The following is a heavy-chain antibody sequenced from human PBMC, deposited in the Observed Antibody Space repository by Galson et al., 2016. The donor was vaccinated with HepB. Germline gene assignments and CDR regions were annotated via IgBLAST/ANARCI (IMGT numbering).Heavy chain of an antibody. CDR3: VRFEGATYGSDLDY. CDR2: IYPGDSDA. CDR1: GYSFTTYW. J-gene: IGHJ4*02. D-gene: IGHD1-26*01. Sequence: QSGAEVKKPGESLKISCKGSGYSFTTYWIGWVRQKPGKGLEWMGVIYPGDSDARYSPSFQGQVTISADRSINTAYLQWSSLKVSDSAMYYCVRFEGATYGSDLDYWGQGTLVTVSS. V-gene: IGHV5-51*01.